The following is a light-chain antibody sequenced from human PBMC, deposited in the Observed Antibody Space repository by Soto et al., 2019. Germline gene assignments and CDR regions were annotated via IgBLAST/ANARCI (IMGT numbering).Light chain of an antibody. Sequence: QSALTQPASVSGYPGQSITISCTGTSSDVGAYSYVSWYQQHPGKAPKLIIYDVSNRPSGVSNRFSGSKSGNTASLTISGLQAEDEADYYCSSYTSSITLVFGGGTKLTVL. CDR1: SSDVGAYSY. V-gene: IGLV2-14*01. CDR3: SSYTSSITLV. J-gene: IGLJ2*01. CDR2: DVS.